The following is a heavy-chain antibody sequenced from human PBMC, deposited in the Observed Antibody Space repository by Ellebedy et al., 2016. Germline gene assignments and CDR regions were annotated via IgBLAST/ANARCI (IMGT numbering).Heavy chain of an antibody. Sequence: SETLSLTCTVSGGSISSSSYYWGWIRQPPGTGLEWIGSIYYSGSTYYNPSLKSRVTISVDTSKKQFSLKLSSVTAADTAVYYCARGGGIAAVGWHYYYYMDVWGKGTTVTVSS. J-gene: IGHJ6*03. CDR2: IYYSGST. D-gene: IGHD6-13*01. CDR1: GGSISSSSYY. CDR3: ARGGGIAAVGWHYYYYMDV. V-gene: IGHV4-39*07.